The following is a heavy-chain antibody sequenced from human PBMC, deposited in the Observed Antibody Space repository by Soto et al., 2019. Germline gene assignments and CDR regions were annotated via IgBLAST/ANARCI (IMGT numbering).Heavy chain of an antibody. CDR1: GDSVSSNSAA. CDR3: ARARFYGSGSYYYYYYYMDV. V-gene: IGHV6-1*01. J-gene: IGHJ6*03. CDR2: TYYRSKWYN. Sequence: SPTLSLTCAISGDSVSSNSAAWNWIRQSPSRGLEWLGRTYYRSKWYNDYAVSVKSRITINPDTSKNQFSLQLNSVTPEDTAVYYCARARFYGSGSYYYYYYYMDVWGKGTTVTVSS. D-gene: IGHD3-10*01.